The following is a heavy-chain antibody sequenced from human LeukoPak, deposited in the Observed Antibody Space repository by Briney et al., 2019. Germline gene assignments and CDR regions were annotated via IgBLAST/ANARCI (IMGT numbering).Heavy chain of an antibody. V-gene: IGHV1-24*01. D-gene: IGHD6-19*01. CDR1: GYTLTELS. J-gene: IGHJ4*02. Sequence: ASVKVSCRVSGYTLTELSMHWVRQAPGQGLEWMGGFDPEDGETIYAQKFQGRVTMTEDTSTDTAYMELSSLRSEDTAVYYCATVLKNIAVAGGFDYWGQGTLVTVSS. CDR2: FDPEDGET. CDR3: ATVLKNIAVAGGFDY.